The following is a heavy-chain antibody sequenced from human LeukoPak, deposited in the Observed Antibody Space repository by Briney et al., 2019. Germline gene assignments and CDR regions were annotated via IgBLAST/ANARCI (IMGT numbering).Heavy chain of an antibody. D-gene: IGHD6-6*01. CDR3: AKGGNSEYSSSSY. Sequence: PSETPSLTCAVSGYSISSGYYWGWIRQPPGKGLEWIGSIYHSGSTYYNPSLKSRVTISVDTSKNQFSLKLNSVTAADTAVYYCAKGGNSEYSSSSYWGQGTLVTVSS. CDR1: GYSISSGYY. CDR2: IYHSGST. J-gene: IGHJ4*02. V-gene: IGHV4-38-2*01.